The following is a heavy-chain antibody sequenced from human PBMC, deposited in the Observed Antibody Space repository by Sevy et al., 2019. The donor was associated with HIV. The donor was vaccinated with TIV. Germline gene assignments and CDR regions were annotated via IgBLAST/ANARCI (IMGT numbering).Heavy chain of an antibody. J-gene: IGHJ6*02. CDR2: INPKSGAT. CDR1: GYTFSDSGYY. Sequence: ASVRVSCKASGYTFSDSGYYVHWVRQAPGQGLEWMGWINPKSGATNYAQKFQGRVTMTRDTSVSTAKNELNRLTSDDTAVYYCARESYDFCTVPVDYEYGMDVWGQGTTVTVSS. CDR3: ARESYDFCTVPVDYEYGMDV. D-gene: IGHD3-3*01. V-gene: IGHV1-2*02.